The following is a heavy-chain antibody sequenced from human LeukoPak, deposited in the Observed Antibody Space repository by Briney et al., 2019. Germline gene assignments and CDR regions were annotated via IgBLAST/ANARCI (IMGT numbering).Heavy chain of an antibody. J-gene: IGHJ6*02. CDR1: GFTFSSYA. CDR3: AKGHSSSPLGYYYYYYGMDV. D-gene: IGHD6-6*01. Sequence: TGGSLRLSCAASGFTFSSYAMSWVRQAPGKGLEWVSSISVNAGCTYYADSVKGRFTISRDNSKNTLYLQMNSLRAEDTAVYYCAKGHSSSPLGYYYYYYGMDVWGQGTTVTVSS. V-gene: IGHV3-23*01. CDR2: ISVNAGCT.